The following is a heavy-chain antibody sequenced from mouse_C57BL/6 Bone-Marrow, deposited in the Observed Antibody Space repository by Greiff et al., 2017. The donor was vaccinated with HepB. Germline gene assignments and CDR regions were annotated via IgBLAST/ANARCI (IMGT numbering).Heavy chain of an antibody. D-gene: IGHD3-2*02. CDR3: AVSQGWFAY. CDR1: GYTFTSYW. Sequence: QVQLQQPGAELVKPGASVKLSCKASGYTFTSYWMHWVKQRPGQGLEWIGMIHPNSGSTNYNEKFKSKATLTVYKSSSTAYMQLSSLTSEASAVYYCAVSQGWFAYWGQGTLVTVSA. V-gene: IGHV1-64*01. J-gene: IGHJ3*01. CDR2: IHPNSGST.